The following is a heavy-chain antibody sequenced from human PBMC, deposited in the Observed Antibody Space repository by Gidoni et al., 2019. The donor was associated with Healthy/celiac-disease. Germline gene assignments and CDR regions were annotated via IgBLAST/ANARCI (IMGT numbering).Heavy chain of an antibody. J-gene: IGHJ3*02. V-gene: IGHV3-53*01. CDR2: IYSGGST. CDR3: ARGGLMVAATPHQDAFDI. Sequence: EVQLVESGGGLIPPGGSLRLSCAASGFTVSSNYMSWVRQAPGKGLEWVSVIYSGGSTYYADSVKGRFTISRDNSKNTLYVQMNSLRAEDTAVYYCARGGLMVAATPHQDAFDIWGQGTMVTVSS. CDR1: GFTVSSNY. D-gene: IGHD2-15*01.